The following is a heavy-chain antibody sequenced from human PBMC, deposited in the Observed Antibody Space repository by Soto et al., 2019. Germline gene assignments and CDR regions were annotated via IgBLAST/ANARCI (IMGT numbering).Heavy chain of an antibody. CDR1: GFTFTNYW. Sequence: EMQLVESGGGLVQPGGSLRLSCAASGFTFTNYWMHWVRQAPGKGLVWVSRINTDESSTEYADSVKGRFTSSRDNAKNTLYLQMTSLGADDTAVYYCTRVAYGSGKDFDYWGQGTLVTVSS. CDR3: TRVAYGSGKDFDY. CDR2: INTDESST. V-gene: IGHV3-74*03. D-gene: IGHD3-10*01. J-gene: IGHJ4*02.